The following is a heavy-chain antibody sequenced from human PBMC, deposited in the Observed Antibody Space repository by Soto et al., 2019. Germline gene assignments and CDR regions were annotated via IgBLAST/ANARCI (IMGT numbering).Heavy chain of an antibody. Sequence: EASVKVSCKASGGTFSSNGISWVRQAPGQGLEWMGVIIPIFGTTNYAQQFQGRVTITAGESTGTAYMELSSLRSEDTAVYYCAREDRVRTAMDLNYFDSWGQGTLVTVSS. CDR1: GGTFSSNG. V-gene: IGHV1-69*13. D-gene: IGHD5-18*01. CDR2: IIPIFGTT. J-gene: IGHJ4*02. CDR3: AREDRVRTAMDLNYFDS.